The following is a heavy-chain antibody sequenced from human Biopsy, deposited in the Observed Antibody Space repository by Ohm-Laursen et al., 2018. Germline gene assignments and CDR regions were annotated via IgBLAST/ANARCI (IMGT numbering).Heavy chain of an antibody. D-gene: IGHD2-2*02. Sequence: SLRLSCSASGFIFSTYTMNWVRQAPGEGLEWVSSISSRSSDIYYADSVKGRFTISRDGSKSTLYLQMSSLSAKDTAFYYCAKGGYCTTSSCYMDLDYWGQGTLVTVSS. CDR2: ISSRSSDI. J-gene: IGHJ4*02. V-gene: IGHV3-21*04. CDR3: AKGGYCTTSSCYMDLDY. CDR1: GFIFSTYT.